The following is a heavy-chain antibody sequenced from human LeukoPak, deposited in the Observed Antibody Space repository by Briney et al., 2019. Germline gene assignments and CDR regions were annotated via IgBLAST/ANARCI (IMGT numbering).Heavy chain of an antibody. V-gene: IGHV3-48*04. J-gene: IGHJ4*02. Sequence: GGSLRLSCAASGFTFSSYSLNWVRQAPGKGLEWVSFISSYSITIYYADSVKGRFTISRDNAEKSLYLQMNSLRAEDTAVYYCARDRGGSYSAIDYWGQGTLVTVSS. CDR2: ISSYSITI. CDR3: ARDRGGSYSAIDY. CDR1: GFTFSSYS. D-gene: IGHD2-15*01.